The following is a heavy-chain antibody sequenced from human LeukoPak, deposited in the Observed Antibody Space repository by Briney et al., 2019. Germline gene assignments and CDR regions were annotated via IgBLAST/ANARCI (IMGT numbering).Heavy chain of an antibody. CDR3: ARGIFTVNDY. CDR2: INHSGST. CDR1: GGSFSGYY. V-gene: IGHV4-34*01. Sequence: SETLSLTCAVYGGSFSGYYWSWIRQPPGKGLEWIGEINHSGSTYYNPSLKSRVTISVDRSKNQFSLKLSSVTAADTAVYYCARGIFTVNDYWGQGTLVTVSS. J-gene: IGHJ4*02. D-gene: IGHD4-17*01.